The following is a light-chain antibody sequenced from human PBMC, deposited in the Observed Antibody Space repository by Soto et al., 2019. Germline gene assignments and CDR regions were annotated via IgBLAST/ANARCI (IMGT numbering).Light chain of an antibody. Sequence: EIVLTQSPGTLSLSPGERAILSCRASQSVSSSYLAWYQLKPGQAPRLLIYGASSRATGIPDRFSGSGSGTDFTLTISRLEPEDFAVYYGQQFGSSPYTFGQGTRLEIK. CDR3: QQFGSSPYT. CDR2: GAS. J-gene: IGKJ2*01. CDR1: QSVSSSY. V-gene: IGKV3-20*01.